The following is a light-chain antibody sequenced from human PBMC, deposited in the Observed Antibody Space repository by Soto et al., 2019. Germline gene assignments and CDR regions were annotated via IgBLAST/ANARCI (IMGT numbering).Light chain of an antibody. Sequence: DSVMTQSPLSLPVTPGEPASISCRSSQSLLHSNGYNYLDWYLQKPGQSPQLLIYWGSNRASGVPDRFSGSGSGTDFTLKINRVEAEDVGFYFCMQGLQSPPTVGQGTKVEIK. CDR3: MQGLQSPPT. V-gene: IGKV2-28*01. J-gene: IGKJ1*01. CDR2: WGS. CDR1: QSLLHSNGYNY.